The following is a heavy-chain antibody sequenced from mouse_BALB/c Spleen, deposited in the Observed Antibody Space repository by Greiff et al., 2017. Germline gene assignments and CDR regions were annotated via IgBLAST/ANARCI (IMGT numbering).Heavy chain of an antibody. CDR1: GFNIKDTY. CDR3: ASPPFTTVVAKDYFDY. J-gene: IGHJ2*01. CDR2: IDPANGNT. V-gene: IGHV14-3*02. Sequence: VQLQQSGAELVKPGASVKLSCTASGFNIKDTYMHWVKQRPEQGLEWIGRIDPANGNTKYDPKFQGKATITADTSSNTAYLQLSSLTSEDTAVYYCASPPFTTVVAKDYFDYWGQGTTLTVSS. D-gene: IGHD1-1*01.